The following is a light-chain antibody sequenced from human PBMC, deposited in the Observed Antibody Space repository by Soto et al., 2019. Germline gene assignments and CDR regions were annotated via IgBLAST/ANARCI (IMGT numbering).Light chain of an antibody. CDR3: QSYDSSLSGYV. CDR1: RSNIGAGYD. CDR2: GNS. J-gene: IGLJ1*01. V-gene: IGLV1-40*01. Sequence: QSVLTQPPSVSGAPGQRITISCTGSRSNIGAGYDVHWYQQLPGTAPKLLIYGNSNRPSGVPDRFSGSKSGTSASLAITGLQAEDEADYYCQSYDSSLSGYVFGTWTKVTVL.